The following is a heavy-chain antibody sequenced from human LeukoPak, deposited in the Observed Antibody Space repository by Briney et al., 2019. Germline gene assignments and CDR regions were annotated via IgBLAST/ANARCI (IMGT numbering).Heavy chain of an antibody. D-gene: IGHD6-13*01. CDR2: IYTSGST. CDR3: AGEDYSSSWDY. V-gene: IGHV4-4*07. Sequence: SSETLSLTCTVSGGSISSYYWSWIRQPAGKGLEWIGRIYTSGSTNYNPSLKSRVTMSVDTSKNQFSLKLSSVTAADTAVYYCAGEDYSSSWDYWGQGTLVTVSS. J-gene: IGHJ4*02. CDR1: GGSISSYY.